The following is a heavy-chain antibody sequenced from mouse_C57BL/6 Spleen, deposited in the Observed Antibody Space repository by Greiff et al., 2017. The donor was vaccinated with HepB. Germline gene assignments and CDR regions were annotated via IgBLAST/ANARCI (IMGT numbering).Heavy chain of an antibody. J-gene: IGHJ4*01. CDR3: ARESTIVTRYAMEY. Sequence: EVQLVESGGGLVKPGGSLKLSCAASGFTFSSYAMSWVRQTPEKRLEWVATISDGGSYTSYPDNVKGRFTISRDNAKNNLYLQMSHLKSEDTAMYYCARESTIVTRYAMEYWGEGTSVTVSS. D-gene: IGHD2-13*01. V-gene: IGHV5-4*01. CDR2: ISDGGSYT. CDR1: GFTFSSYA.